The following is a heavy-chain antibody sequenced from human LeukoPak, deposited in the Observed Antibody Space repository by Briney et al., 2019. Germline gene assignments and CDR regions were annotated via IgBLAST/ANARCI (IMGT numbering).Heavy chain of an antibody. D-gene: IGHD3-16*01. J-gene: IGHJ3*02. CDR3: AREITVDDAFDI. Sequence: GRSLRLSCAASGFTFSSYVMHWVRQAPGKGLEWVAVIWYDGSNKYYADSVKGRFTISRDNSKNTLYLQMNSLRAEDTAVYYCAREITVDDAFDIWGQGTMVTVSS. V-gene: IGHV3-33*01. CDR1: GFTFSSYV. CDR2: IWYDGSNK.